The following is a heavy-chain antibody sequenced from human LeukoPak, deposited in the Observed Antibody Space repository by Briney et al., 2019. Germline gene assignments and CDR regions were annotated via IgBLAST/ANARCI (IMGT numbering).Heavy chain of an antibody. CDR2: INPNSGGT. J-gene: IGHJ4*02. CDR3: ATGVLRRRLKPFFDY. Sequence: GASVKVSCKASGYTFTGYYMHWVRQAPGQGLEWMGWINPNSGGTNYAQKFQGRVTMTEDTSTDTAYMELSSLRSEDTAVYYCATGVLRRRLKPFFDYWGQGTLVTVSS. CDR1: GYTFTGYY. V-gene: IGHV1-2*02. D-gene: IGHD2/OR15-2a*01.